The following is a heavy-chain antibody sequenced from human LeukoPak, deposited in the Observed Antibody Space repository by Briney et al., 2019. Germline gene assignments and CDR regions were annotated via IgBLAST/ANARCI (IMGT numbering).Heavy chain of an antibody. CDR1: GFTFSSYS. Sequence: GGSLRLSCAASGFTFSSYSMNWVRQAPGKGLECVSSISSSSSYIYYADSVKGRFTISRDNAKNSLYLQMNSLRAEDTAVYYCARGVYGNDAFDIWGQGTMVTVSS. CDR2: ISSSSSYI. V-gene: IGHV3-21*01. D-gene: IGHD5/OR15-5a*01. CDR3: ARGVYGNDAFDI. J-gene: IGHJ3*02.